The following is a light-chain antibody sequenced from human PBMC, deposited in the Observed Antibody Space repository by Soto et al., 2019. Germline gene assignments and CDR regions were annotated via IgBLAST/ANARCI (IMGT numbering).Light chain of an antibody. J-gene: IGLJ2*01. CDR1: SSDIGGYNY. CDR2: EVS. V-gene: IGLV2-8*01. Sequence: QSVLTQPPSASGSPGQSVTISCTGTSSDIGGYNYVSWYQQHPGKAPKVMIYEVSERPSGVPDRFSGSKSANTASLTVSGLQAEDEADYYCSSYAGSNTVLFGGGTKLTVL. CDR3: SSYAGSNTVL.